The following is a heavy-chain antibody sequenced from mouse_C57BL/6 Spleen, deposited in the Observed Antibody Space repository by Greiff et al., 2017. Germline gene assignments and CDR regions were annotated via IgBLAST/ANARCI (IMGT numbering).Heavy chain of an antibody. D-gene: IGHD1-1*01. CDR3: ARGARDYYGSSGYFDV. V-gene: IGHV1-72*01. J-gene: IGHJ1*03. CDR1: GYTFTSYW. Sequence: QVQLQQPGAELVKPGASVKLSCKASGYTFTSYWMHWVKQRPGRGLEWIGRIDPNSGGTKYNEKFKSKATLTVDKPSSTAYMQLSSLTSEDSAVYYCARGARDYYGSSGYFDVWGTGTTVTVSS. CDR2: IDPNSGGT.